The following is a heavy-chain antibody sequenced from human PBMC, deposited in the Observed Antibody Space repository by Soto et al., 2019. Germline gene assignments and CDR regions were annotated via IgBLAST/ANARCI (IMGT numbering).Heavy chain of an antibody. Sequence: GGSLRLSCAASGVTFSSYSMSWVRQAPGKGLEWVSAISGSGGMTYYADSVKGRFTISRDNSKNTLYVQMNSLRAEDTAVYYCAKDGLGYCSSTSCYRHYYYGMDVWGQGATVTVSS. V-gene: IGHV3-23*01. D-gene: IGHD2-2*02. CDR1: GVTFSSYS. CDR2: ISGSGGMT. J-gene: IGHJ6*02. CDR3: AKDGLGYCSSTSCYRHYYYGMDV.